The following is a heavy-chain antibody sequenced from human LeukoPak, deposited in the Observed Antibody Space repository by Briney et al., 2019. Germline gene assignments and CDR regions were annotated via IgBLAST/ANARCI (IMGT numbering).Heavy chain of an antibody. V-gene: IGHV3-9*01. CDR3: AKDRYSSGWYASFDY. J-gene: IGHJ4*02. CDR1: GFTFDDYA. D-gene: IGHD6-19*01. Sequence: GGSLRPSCAASGFTFDDYAMHWVRQAPGKGLEWVSGISWNSGSIGYADSVKGRFTISRDNAKNSLYLQMNSLRAEDTALYYCAKDRYSSGWYASFDYWGQGTLVTVSS. CDR2: ISWNSGSI.